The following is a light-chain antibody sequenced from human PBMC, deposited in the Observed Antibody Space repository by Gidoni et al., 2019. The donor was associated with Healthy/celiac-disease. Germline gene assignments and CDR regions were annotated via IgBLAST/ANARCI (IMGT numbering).Light chain of an antibody. J-gene: IGKJ1*01. Sequence: DIPMTQSPSSLSASVGDRVTITCRASQSISSYLNWYQQKPGKAPKLLIYAASSLQSGVPSRFMGSGSGTEFTLTISSLQPEDFATYYCQQSYSTPLAFGQXTKVEIK. V-gene: IGKV1-39*01. CDR1: QSISSY. CDR2: AAS. CDR3: QQSYSTPLA.